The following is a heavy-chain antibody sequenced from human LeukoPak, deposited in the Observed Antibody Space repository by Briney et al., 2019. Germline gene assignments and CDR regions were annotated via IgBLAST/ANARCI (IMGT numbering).Heavy chain of an antibody. D-gene: IGHD6-13*01. CDR3: AKDVRSSWLTYFDY. J-gene: IGHJ4*02. CDR2: ISGSGGST. V-gene: IGHV3-23*01. Sequence: GGSLRLSCAASLFTVSSNYMNWVRQAPGKGLEWVPAISGSGGSTYYADSVKGRFTISRDNSKNTLYLQMNSLRAEDTAVYYCAKDVRSSWLTYFDYWGQGTLVTVSS. CDR1: LFTVSSNY.